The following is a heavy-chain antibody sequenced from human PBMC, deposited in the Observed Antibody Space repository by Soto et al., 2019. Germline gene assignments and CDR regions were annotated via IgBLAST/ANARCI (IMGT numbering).Heavy chain of an antibody. V-gene: IGHV3-23*01. D-gene: IGHD4-17*01. CDR2: ISGSGGST. CDR3: PKEIYGYYYYGMDV. CDR1: GFTFSSYA. J-gene: IGHJ6*02. Sequence: GGSLRLSCAASGFTFSSYAMSWVRQAPGKGLEWVSAISGSGGSTYYADSVKGRFTISRDNSKNTLYLQMNSLRAEDTAVYYCPKEIYGYYYYGMDVWGQGTTVTVSS.